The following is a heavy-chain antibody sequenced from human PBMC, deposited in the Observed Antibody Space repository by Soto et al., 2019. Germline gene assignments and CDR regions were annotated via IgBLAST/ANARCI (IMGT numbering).Heavy chain of an antibody. CDR2: SSYGGSNK. J-gene: IGHJ6*02. V-gene: IGHV3-30*18. CDR3: AKDPLRFPDYGDYAAYSYGMDV. D-gene: IGHD4-17*01. CDR1: GFTFSAFG. Sequence: QMQLVESGGGVVQPGTSLTLSCVASGFTFSAFGMHWVRQAPGKGLEWVAISSYGGSNKYYGDSVQGRVTISRDNTRNTLYLQTNNLRDEDTAVYCSAKDPLRFPDYGDYAAYSYGMDVWGQETTVTVSS.